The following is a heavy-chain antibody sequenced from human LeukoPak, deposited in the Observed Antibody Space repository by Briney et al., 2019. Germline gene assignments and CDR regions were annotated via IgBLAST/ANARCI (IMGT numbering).Heavy chain of an antibody. CDR2: IYWNDDK. V-gene: IGHV2-5*01. D-gene: IGHD1-1*01. Sequence: SGPTLVNPTQTLTLTCTFSGFSLSTSGVGVGWIRQPPGKALEWLALIYWNDDKRYSPSLKSRLTITKDTSKNQVVLTMTNMDPVDTATYYCAHSHLVQLGRQQPFDYWGQGTLVTVSS. CDR3: AHSHLVQLGRQQPFDY. J-gene: IGHJ4*02. CDR1: GFSLSTSGVG.